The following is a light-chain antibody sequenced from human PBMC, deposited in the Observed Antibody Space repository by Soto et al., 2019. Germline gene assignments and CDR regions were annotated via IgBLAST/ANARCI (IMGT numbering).Light chain of an antibody. J-gene: IGLJ1*01. Sequence: QSALTQPGSVSGSPGQTITLSGTGTASDIGGYNFVSWYQQSAGKAPKLIIYDVSHRPAGVSDRFSASKSGNTAALTISALRTEHEADYYCSSYTSSATLVFGSGTKLTVL. CDR3: SSYTSSATLV. CDR1: ASDIGGYNF. V-gene: IGLV2-14*03. CDR2: DVS.